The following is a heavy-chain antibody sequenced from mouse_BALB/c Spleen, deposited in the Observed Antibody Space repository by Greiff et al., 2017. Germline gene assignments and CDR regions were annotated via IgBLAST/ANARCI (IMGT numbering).Heavy chain of an antibody. J-gene: IGHJ4*01. CDR1: GYTFTSYW. CDR3: ARWSPIGNYPYYYAMDY. CDR2: IYPGDGDT. Sequence: QVQLQQSGAELARPGASVKLSCKASGYTFTSYWMQWVKQRPGQGLEWIGAIYPGDGDTRYTQKFKGKATLTADKSSSTAYMQLSSLASEDSAVYYCARWSPIGNYPYYYAMDYWGQGTSVTVSS. V-gene: IGHV1-87*01. D-gene: IGHD2-1*01.